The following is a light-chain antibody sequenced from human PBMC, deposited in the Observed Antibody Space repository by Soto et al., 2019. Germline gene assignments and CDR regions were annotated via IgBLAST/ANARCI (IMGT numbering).Light chain of an antibody. CDR2: RNN. Sequence: QSVLTQPPSASETPGQRVTISCSGSSSNIGSNYVYWYQQLSGTAPKLLIYRNNQRPSGVPDRFSGSKSGTSASLAISGLRSEDEADYYCAAWDDSLREVFGGGTKVTFL. CDR1: SSNIGSNY. CDR3: AAWDDSLREV. V-gene: IGLV1-47*01. J-gene: IGLJ2*01.